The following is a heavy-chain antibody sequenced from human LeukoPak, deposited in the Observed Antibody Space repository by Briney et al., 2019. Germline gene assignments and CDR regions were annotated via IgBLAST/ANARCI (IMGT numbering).Heavy chain of an antibody. J-gene: IGHJ3*02. CDR3: ARVFRYSSGWKPFDI. Sequence: SSETLSLTCTVSGGSISSSTYHWDWIRQPPGKGLGWIGSIYDNGDTHYNISLKSRVTISRDTSKNQISLNLNSVPAADTAVYYCARVFRYSSGWKPFDIWGQGTMVTVSS. V-gene: IGHV4-39*07. CDR2: IYDNGDT. CDR1: GGSISSSTYH. D-gene: IGHD6-19*01.